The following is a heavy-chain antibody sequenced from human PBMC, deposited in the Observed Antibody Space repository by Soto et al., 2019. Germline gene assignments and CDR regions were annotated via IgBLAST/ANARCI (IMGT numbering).Heavy chain of an antibody. J-gene: IGHJ4*02. CDR1: GFTFSGFW. V-gene: IGHV3-7*03. CDR2: IKHDGSVQ. Sequence: GGSLRLSCEASGFTFSGFWMSWVRQAPGKGVEWVADIKHDGSVQYYVDSVKGRFTISRDNAKKLLYLQMNGLRAEDTALYYCARAPYSNGWYRFDLWGQGTLVTVSS. CDR3: ARAPYSNGWYRFDL. D-gene: IGHD6-19*01.